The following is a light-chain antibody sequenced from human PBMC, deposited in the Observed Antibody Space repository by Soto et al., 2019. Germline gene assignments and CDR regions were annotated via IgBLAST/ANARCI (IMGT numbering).Light chain of an antibody. CDR1: SSDVGGHNY. CDR2: EVD. CDR3: SSYTSSNTLV. Sequence: QSMLTQHASVSGSPGQSTIISCTGTSSDVGGHNYVSWYQQHPGKAPKFLIYEVDNRASGVSDRFSGSKSGNTASLTISGLQAEDEADYYCSSYTSSNTLVFGTGTKVTVL. J-gene: IGLJ1*01. V-gene: IGLV2-14*01.